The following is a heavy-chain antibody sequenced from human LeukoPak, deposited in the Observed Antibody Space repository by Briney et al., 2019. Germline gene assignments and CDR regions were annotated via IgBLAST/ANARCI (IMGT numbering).Heavy chain of an antibody. CDR2: ISSSRGGI. CDR3: ARDWSYAFDY. D-gene: IGHD1-26*01. V-gene: IGHV3-48*02. Sequence: GGSLRLSCAASGFTFSSYSMNWVRLAPGKGLKWVSYISSSRGGIRYADSVKGRFTISRDNAKNSLYLQMNSLRDEDTAVYYCARDWSYAFDYWGQGILVTVSS. CDR1: GFTFSSYS. J-gene: IGHJ4*02.